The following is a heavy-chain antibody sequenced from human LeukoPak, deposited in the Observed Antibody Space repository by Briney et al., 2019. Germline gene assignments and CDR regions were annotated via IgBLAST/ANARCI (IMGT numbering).Heavy chain of an antibody. V-gene: IGHV5-51*01. CDR3: ARPQEMATITDAFDI. D-gene: IGHD5-24*01. Sequence: GESLKISCKGSGYSFSTYWIGWVRQMPGKGLEWMGMLYPGDSDTRYSPSFQGQVTMSADKSISTAYLQWSSLKASDTAMYYCARPQEMATITDAFDIWGQGTMVTVSS. CDR1: GYSFSTYW. CDR2: LYPGDSDT. J-gene: IGHJ3*02.